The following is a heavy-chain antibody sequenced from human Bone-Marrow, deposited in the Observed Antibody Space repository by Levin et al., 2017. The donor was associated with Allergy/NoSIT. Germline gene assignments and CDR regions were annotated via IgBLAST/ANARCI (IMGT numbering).Heavy chain of an antibody. CDR2: FYYSGST. V-gene: IGHV4-59*08. D-gene: IGHD1-26*01. Sequence: GSLRLSCTVSGDSITIYHWSWIRQPPGKGLEWLGYFYYSGSTQYNPSLKSRATISIDTSKNQFSLKLASVTAADTAVYYCARGESELFDYWGQGTLVTVSS. J-gene: IGHJ4*02. CDR1: GDSITIYH. CDR3: ARGESELFDY.